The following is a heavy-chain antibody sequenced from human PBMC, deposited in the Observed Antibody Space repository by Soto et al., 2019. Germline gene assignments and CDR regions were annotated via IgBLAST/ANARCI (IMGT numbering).Heavy chain of an antibody. CDR2: ISYDGSNK. V-gene: IGHV3-30-3*01. CDR3: ARERIYSSSWYDY. Sequence: QVQLVESGGGVVQPGRSLRLSCAASGFTFSSYAMHWVRQAPGKGLEWVAVISYDGSNKYYADSVKGRFTISRDNSKNTLYLQMISLRAEDTAVYYCARERIYSSSWYDYWGQGTLVTVSS. J-gene: IGHJ4*02. CDR1: GFTFSSYA. D-gene: IGHD6-13*01.